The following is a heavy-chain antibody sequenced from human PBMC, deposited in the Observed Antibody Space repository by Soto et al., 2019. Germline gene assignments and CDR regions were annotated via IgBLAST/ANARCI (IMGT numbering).Heavy chain of an antibody. J-gene: IGHJ6*02. CDR3: ARGYCSSTSCYGMDV. CDR1: GYTFSSYA. Sequence: SVKVSCKASGYTFSSYAISWVRQAPGQGLEWMGGIIPIFGTANYAQKFQGRVTITADESTSTAYMELSSLRSEDTAVYYCARGYCSSTSCYGMDVWGQGNMVTFPS. D-gene: IGHD2-2*01. CDR2: IIPIFGTA. V-gene: IGHV1-69*13.